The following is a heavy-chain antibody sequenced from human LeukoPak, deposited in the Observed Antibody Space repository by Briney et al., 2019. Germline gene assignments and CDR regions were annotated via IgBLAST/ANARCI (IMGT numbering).Heavy chain of an antibody. Sequence: SVKVSCKASGGTFSSYAIGWVRQAPGQGLEWMGGIIPIFGTANYAQKFQGRVTITADESTSTAYMELSSLRSEDTAVYYCARTYDSSGYMYWFDPWGQGTLVTVSS. CDR1: GGTFSSYA. CDR3: ARTYDSSGYMYWFDP. J-gene: IGHJ5*02. V-gene: IGHV1-69*13. CDR2: IIPIFGTA. D-gene: IGHD3-22*01.